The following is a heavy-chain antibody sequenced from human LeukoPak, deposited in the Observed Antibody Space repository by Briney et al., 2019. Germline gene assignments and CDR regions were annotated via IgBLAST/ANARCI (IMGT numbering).Heavy chain of an antibody. CDR3: AKIIIGSTWQLDH. CDR1: GFTFSSYE. D-gene: IGHD6-13*01. CDR2: ISSSGSTM. Sequence: PGGSLRLSCAASGFTFSSYEMNWVRQAPGKGLEWVSYISSSGSTMYYADSVKGRLTISRDNSKNTLYLQMSSLRVEDTAVYYCAKIIIGSTWQLDHWGQGTLVTVSS. J-gene: IGHJ4*02. V-gene: IGHV3-48*03.